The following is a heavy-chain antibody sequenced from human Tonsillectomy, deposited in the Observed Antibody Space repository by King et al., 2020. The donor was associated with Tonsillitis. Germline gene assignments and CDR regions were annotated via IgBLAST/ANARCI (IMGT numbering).Heavy chain of an antibody. V-gene: IGHV4-31*03. D-gene: IGHD2-2*01. CDR1: GVSISSGGYY. CDR2: IYYSGGT. J-gene: IGHJ4*02. CDR3: ASYHCSGTTCYWGY. Sequence: LQLQESGPGLVKPSQTLSLTCSVSGVSISSGGYYWSWIRQHPGKGLEWIGYIYYSGGTYYNPSLKSRVTMSLDTSKNQFSPSLTSVTAQATAVYFRASYHCSGTTCYWGYWGQGTLVTVSS.